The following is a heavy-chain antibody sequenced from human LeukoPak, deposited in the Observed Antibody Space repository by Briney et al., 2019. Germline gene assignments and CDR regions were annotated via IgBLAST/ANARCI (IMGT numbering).Heavy chain of an antibody. CDR1: GFTFSDHY. Sequence: GGSLRLSCAASGFTFSDHYMDWVRQAPGKGLEWVGRIKNKANSYTIEYAASGKGRFINSRDDSKSTLYLQMNSLKTEDTAMYYCSDITAIAGIYGGQGTLVTVSA. V-gene: IGHV3-72*01. J-gene: IGHJ4*02. CDR3: SDITAIAGIY. CDR2: IKNKANSYTI. D-gene: IGHD6-19*01.